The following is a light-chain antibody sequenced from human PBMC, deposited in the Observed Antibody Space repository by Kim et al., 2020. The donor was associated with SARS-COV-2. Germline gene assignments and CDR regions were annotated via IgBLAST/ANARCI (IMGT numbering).Light chain of an antibody. CDR2: GNN. CDR3: QSYDSSLSAWA. J-gene: IGLJ2*01. Sequence: QSVLTQPPSVSGAPGQRVTISCTGSSSNIGAGYDVHWYQQLPGTAPKLLIYGNNNRPSGVPDRFSGSKSGTSASLAITGLQAEDEADYYCQSYDSSLSAWALGGGTQLTVL. V-gene: IGLV1-40*01. CDR1: SSNIGAGYD.